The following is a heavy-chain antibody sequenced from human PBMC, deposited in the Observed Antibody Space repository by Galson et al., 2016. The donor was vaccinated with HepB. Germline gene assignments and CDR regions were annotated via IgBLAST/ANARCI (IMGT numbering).Heavy chain of an antibody. V-gene: IGHV3-23*01. Sequence: SLRLSCAGSGFMFKDYSMNWVRQAPGKGLEWVSAISGGGGSTFYADSVKGRFTISRDNSKNTVYLQMNSLRAEDTAVYYCARGMYYYDSSGYPGPFDYWGQGTPVTVSS. D-gene: IGHD3-22*01. J-gene: IGHJ4*02. CDR3: ARGMYYYDSSGYPGPFDY. CDR1: GFMFKDYS. CDR2: ISGGGGST.